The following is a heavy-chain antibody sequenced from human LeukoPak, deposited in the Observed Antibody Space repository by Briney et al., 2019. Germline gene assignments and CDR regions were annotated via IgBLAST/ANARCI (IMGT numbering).Heavy chain of an antibody. CDR3: AGYCSGGSCPFDY. J-gene: IGHJ4*02. Sequence: GGSLRLSRAASGFTFSSYSMNWVRQAPGKGLEWVSSISSSSSYIYYADSVKGRFTVSRDNAKNSLYLQMNSRRAEDTAVYYCAGYCSGGSCPFDYWGQGTLVTVSS. V-gene: IGHV3-21*01. CDR1: GFTFSSYS. D-gene: IGHD2-15*01. CDR2: ISSSSSYI.